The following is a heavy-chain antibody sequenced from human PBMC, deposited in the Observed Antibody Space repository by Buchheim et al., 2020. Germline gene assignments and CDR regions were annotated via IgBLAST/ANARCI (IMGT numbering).Heavy chain of an antibody. CDR3: ATGGSSFKSYFDS. CDR2: ISYTGNT. J-gene: IGHJ4*02. CDR1: GGSISSVNFY. V-gene: IGHV4-30-4*01. Sequence: QLLESGPGLVKPSQTLSLTCNISGGSISSVNFYCSWIRLRPGKGLEWIGYISYTGNTHRNPSLKSRAFVSLDSSKNQVFLNLDSVTAADTAVYFCATGGSSFKSYFDSWGQG. D-gene: IGHD3-10*01.